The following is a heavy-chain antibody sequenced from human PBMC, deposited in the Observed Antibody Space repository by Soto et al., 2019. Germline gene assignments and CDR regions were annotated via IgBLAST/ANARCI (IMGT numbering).Heavy chain of an antibody. CDR2: INHSGST. Sequence: PSETLSLTCAVYGGSFSGYYWSWIRQPPGKGLEWVGEINHSGSTSYNPSLKSRVTISVDTSKNQFSLKLSSVTAADTAVYYCARHPPEYYDFWSGYYPGGTSDYYYYMDVWGKGTTVTVSS. V-gene: IGHV4-34*01. CDR3: ARHPPEYYDFWSGYYPGGTSDYYYYMDV. CDR1: GGSFSGYY. D-gene: IGHD3-3*01. J-gene: IGHJ6*03.